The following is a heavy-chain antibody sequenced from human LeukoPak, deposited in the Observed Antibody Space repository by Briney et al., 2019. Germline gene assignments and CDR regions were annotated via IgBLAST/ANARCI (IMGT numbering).Heavy chain of an antibody. D-gene: IGHD3-22*01. CDR2: VNPNSGDT. CDR1: GYTFTGYY. CDR3: ARDVDYDSSGTSPLPFDY. J-gene: IGHJ4*02. V-gene: IGHV1-2*02. Sequence: GASVKVSCKASGYTFTGYYIHWVRQAPGQGLEWMGWVNPNSGDTKYAQKFQGRATMTRDTSISTAYMELSRLRSDDTAVYYCARDVDYDSSGTSPLPFDYWGQGTLVTVSS.